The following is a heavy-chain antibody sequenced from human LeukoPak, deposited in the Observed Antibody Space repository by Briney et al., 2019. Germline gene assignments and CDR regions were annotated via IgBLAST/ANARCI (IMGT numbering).Heavy chain of an antibody. CDR3: ARIDRDFYYMDV. V-gene: IGHV3-48*03. CDR2: IISSGSTI. Sequence: GGSLRLSCEASGFSFSTREMNWVRQAPGKGPEWVSYIISSGSTIYYADSVQGRFTTSRDNAKNLLFLQMNSLRPEDTGVYYCARIDRDFYYMDVWGKGTTVIVSS. J-gene: IGHJ6*03. D-gene: IGHD3-22*01. CDR1: GFSFSTRE.